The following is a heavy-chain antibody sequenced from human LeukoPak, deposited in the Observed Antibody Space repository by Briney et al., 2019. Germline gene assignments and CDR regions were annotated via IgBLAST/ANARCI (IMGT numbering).Heavy chain of an antibody. CDR3: ARDSDWFDP. V-gene: IGHV1-24*01. Sequence: ASVKVSCKVSGYTLTELSMHWVRQAPGKGLEWMGGFDPEDGETIYAQKFQGRVTMTRNTSISTAYMELSSLRSEDTAVYYCARDSDWFDPWGQGTLVTVSS. CDR2: FDPEDGET. CDR1: GYTLTELS. J-gene: IGHJ5*02.